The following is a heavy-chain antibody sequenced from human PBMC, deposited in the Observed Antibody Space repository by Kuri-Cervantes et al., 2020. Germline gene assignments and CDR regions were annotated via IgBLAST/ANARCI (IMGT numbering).Heavy chain of an antibody. CDR3: AKDPRQRLGELSLLLY. CDR1: GFTFSSYG. J-gene: IGHJ4*02. Sequence: GESLKISCAASGFTFSSYGMHWVRQAPGKGLEWVAVISYDGSNKYYADSVKGRFTISRGNSKNTLYLQMNSLRAEDTAVYYCAKDPRQRLGELSLLLYWGQGTLVTVSS. V-gene: IGHV3-30*18. D-gene: IGHD3-16*02. CDR2: ISYDGSNK.